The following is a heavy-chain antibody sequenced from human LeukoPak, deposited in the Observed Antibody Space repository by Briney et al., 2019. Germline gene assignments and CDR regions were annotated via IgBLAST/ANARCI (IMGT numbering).Heavy chain of an antibody. J-gene: IGHJ6*03. CDR3: ARDQQQGDHYSFYYMDF. V-gene: IGHV1-18*01. D-gene: IGHD1/OR15-1a*01. CDR2: ISPHKGNT. CDR1: GYSFSNHG. Sequence: VSVKVSCKGSGYSFSNHGITWVRQAPGQGLEWIGWISPHKGNTNYQQRLQGRLIMTTDASTSTAYMELRDLRSDDTAIYYCARDQQQGDHYSFYYMDFWGEGTTVIASS.